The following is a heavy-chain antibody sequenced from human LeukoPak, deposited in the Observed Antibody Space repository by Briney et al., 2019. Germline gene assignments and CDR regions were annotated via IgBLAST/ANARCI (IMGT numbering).Heavy chain of an antibody. CDR1: GFTFSSYA. V-gene: IGHV3-64*02. J-gene: IGHJ4*02. D-gene: IGHD5-18*01. Sequence: GGSLRLSCAASGFTFSSYAMHWVRQAPGKGLEYVSGISTNGGSTYYADSVKGRFTISRDNSKNTLFLQMGSLRAKDMAVYYCARGGGRNTTMVWAFDYWGQGTLVTVSS. CDR3: ARGGGRNTTMVWAFDY. CDR2: ISTNGGST.